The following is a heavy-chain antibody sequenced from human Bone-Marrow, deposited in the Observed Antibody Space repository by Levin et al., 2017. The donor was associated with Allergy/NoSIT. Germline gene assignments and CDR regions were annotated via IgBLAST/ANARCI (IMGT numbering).Heavy chain of an antibody. Sequence: PGGSLRLSCAASGFTFSDYSMTWIRQTPGKGLEWVSYISSSDSYTNYADSVKGRFTISRDNAKKSLYLQMNSLRAEDTAVYYCAREYYDLLTGYSAYYFDYWGQGTLVTVSS. D-gene: IGHD3-9*01. V-gene: IGHV3-11*06. CDR1: GFTFSDYS. CDR2: ISSSDSYT. J-gene: IGHJ4*02. CDR3: AREYYDLLTGYSAYYFDY.